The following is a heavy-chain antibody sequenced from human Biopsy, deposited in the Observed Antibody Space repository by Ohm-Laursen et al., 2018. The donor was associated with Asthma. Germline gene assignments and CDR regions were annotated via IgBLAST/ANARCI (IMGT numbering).Heavy chain of an antibody. Sequence: GGSVKVSCKTSGDTFRTSAFSWVRQAPGQGLEWMGGVIPLLDTGDYAQKFQGRVTMTEDTSTDTAYMELSSLSSDDTAVYYCASDFPKDYVRYNFQFWGQGTLVTVSS. J-gene: IGHJ4*02. CDR2: VIPLLDTG. CDR3: ASDFPKDYVRYNFQF. V-gene: IGHV1-69*06. CDR1: GDTFRTSA. D-gene: IGHD4-17*01.